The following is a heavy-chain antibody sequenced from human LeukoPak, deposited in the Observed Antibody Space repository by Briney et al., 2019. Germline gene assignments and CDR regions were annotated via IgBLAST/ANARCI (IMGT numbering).Heavy chain of an antibody. CDR1: GYTFTSSD. J-gene: IGHJ4*02. CDR3: ARGQVNDYAFNY. CDR2: MNPNSGNT. Sequence: ASVKVSCKASGYTFTSSDINWVRQATGQVLEWMGWMNPNSGNTGYAQKFQGRVTMTRNTSISTAYMELSSLRSEDTAVYYCARGQVNDYAFNYWGQGTLVTVSS. D-gene: IGHD4-17*01. V-gene: IGHV1-8*01.